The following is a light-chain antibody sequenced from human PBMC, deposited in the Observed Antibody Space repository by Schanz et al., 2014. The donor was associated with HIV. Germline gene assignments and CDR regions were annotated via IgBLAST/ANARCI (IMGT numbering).Light chain of an antibody. CDR3: QQYDAYPWT. CDR1: RDIRDD. CDR2: AAF. V-gene: IGKV1-6*01. J-gene: IGKJ1*01. Sequence: AIQMTQSPSSLSASVGDRVTLTCRASRDIRDDLSWYQQRPGKAPSLLIYAAFSLQSGVPSRFSGSGAGTEFTLTIRSLQPEDFATYYCQQYDAYPWTFGQGTKVEIK.